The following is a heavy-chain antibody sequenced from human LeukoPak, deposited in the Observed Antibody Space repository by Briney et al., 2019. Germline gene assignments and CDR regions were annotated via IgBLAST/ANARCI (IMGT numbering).Heavy chain of an antibody. Sequence: GGSLRLSCAASGFTFSSYAMSWVRQAPGKGLEWVSAISGSGDSTYYADSVKGRFTISRDNSKNTLYLQMNSLRAEDTAVYCCAKDPGPYSDYYFDYWGQGTLVTVSP. D-gene: IGHD4-11*01. CDR2: ISGSGDST. J-gene: IGHJ4*02. V-gene: IGHV3-23*01. CDR1: GFTFSSYA. CDR3: AKDPGPYSDYYFDY.